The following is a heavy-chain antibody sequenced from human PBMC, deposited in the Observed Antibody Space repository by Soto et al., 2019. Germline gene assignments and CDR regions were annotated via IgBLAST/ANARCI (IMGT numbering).Heavy chain of an antibody. J-gene: IGHJ3*02. D-gene: IGHD2-15*01. V-gene: IGHV3-23*01. Sequence: EVQLLESGGGLVQPGGSLRLSCAASGLTFSSYAMSWVRQAPGKGLEGVSAISGSGGSTYYADSEKGRFTISRDNSKNLMYLQMNSLRADDTAVYFCARRRGPLLKDAFDIWGQGTMVTVSS. CDR2: ISGSGGST. CDR3: ARRRGPLLKDAFDI. CDR1: GLTFSSYA.